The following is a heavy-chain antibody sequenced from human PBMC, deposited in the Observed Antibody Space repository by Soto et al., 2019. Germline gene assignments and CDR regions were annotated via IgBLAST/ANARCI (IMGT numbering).Heavy chain of an antibody. V-gene: IGHV1-8*01. J-gene: IGHJ4*02. CDR1: GYTFTDYG. CDR2: MNPKSGDT. D-gene: IGHD1-26*01. CDR3: ARVSYSVVGATVY. Sequence: QVQLVQSGAEVKMPGASVKVSCKASGYTFTDYGINWVRQATGQGLEWMGWMNPKSGDTVYAQKFQGRVSMTRATYITPSYMALSSLKSEDTAVYYCARVSYSVVGATVYWGQGTLVTVSS.